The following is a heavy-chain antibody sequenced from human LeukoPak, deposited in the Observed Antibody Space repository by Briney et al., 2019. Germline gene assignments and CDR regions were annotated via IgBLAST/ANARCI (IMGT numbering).Heavy chain of an antibody. J-gene: IGHJ4*02. CDR1: GFIFSSYA. D-gene: IGHD2-2*01. V-gene: IGHV3-30*04. CDR3: AKVGVPAVMELGTRGVATTIELDY. Sequence: GGSLRLSCAASGFIFSSYAMHWVRQAPGKGLEWVAVISYDGSNKYYADSVKGRFTTSRDNSKNTLYLQMNSLRADDTAVYYCAKVGVPAVMELGTRGVATTIELDYWGQGTLVTVSS. CDR2: ISYDGSNK.